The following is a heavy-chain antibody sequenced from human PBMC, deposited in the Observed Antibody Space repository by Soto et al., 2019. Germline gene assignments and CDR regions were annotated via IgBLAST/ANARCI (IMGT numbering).Heavy chain of an antibody. V-gene: IGHV4-4*02. Sequence: QVQLQESGPGLVRPSGTVSLTCAVSGLSISSDNWWSWVRQPPGKGLEWIGEIHHSGSTNYNPSLKSRVTLAVGAAKDLFSLTLTSVTAADTAFYYCARDQGSHPGDWGQGTLVSVSS. J-gene: IGHJ4*02. CDR1: GLSISSDNW. CDR2: IHHSGST. CDR3: ARDQGSHPGD. D-gene: IGHD6-13*01.